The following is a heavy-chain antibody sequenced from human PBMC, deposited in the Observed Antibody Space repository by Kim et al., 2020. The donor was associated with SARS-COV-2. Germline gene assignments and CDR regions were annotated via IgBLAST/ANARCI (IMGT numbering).Heavy chain of an antibody. D-gene: IGHD1-26*01. CDR3: AKDMGWELLFY. J-gene: IGHJ4*02. V-gene: IGHV3-9*01. Sequence: GCADAVKGRFTNTRDNAKNALYLQMNSRRAEDTALYYCAKDMGWELLFYWGQGTLVTVSS.